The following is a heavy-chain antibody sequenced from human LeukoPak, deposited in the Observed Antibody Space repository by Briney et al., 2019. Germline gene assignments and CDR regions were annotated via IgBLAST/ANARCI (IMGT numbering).Heavy chain of an antibody. V-gene: IGHV3-21*01. CDR1: GFTFSSYS. J-gene: IGHJ4*02. CDR3: ATALKNVLLWFGEFLVY. Sequence: PGGSLRLSCAASGFTFSSYSMNWVRQAPGKGLEWVSSISGSSSYIYYADSVKGRFTISRDNAKNSLYLQMNSLRAEDTAVYYCATALKNVLLWFGEFLVYWGQGTPVTVSS. CDR2: ISGSSSYI. D-gene: IGHD3-10*01.